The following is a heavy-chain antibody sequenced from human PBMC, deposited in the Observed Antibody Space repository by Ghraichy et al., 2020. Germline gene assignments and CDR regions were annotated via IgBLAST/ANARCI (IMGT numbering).Heavy chain of an antibody. V-gene: IGHV1-69*02. D-gene: IGHD4-11*01. CDR1: RDTFITKT. Sequence: SVKVSCKTSRDTFITKTISWLRQAPGQGPEFMGRIISVVAVARYAQKFQGRLTITADKSTATTYMQLSSLTADDTAIYYCATVFRVDYSHGFDFWGQGTPVTVSS. J-gene: IGHJ4*02. CDR3: ATVFRVDYSHGFDF. CDR2: IISVVAVA.